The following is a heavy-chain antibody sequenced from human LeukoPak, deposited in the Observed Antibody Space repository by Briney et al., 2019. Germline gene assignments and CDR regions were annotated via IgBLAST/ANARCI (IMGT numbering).Heavy chain of an antibody. J-gene: IGHJ4*02. CDR1: GFTFSSYA. Sequence: GGSLRLSCAASGFTFSSYAMSWVRQAPGQGLEWVSFISASGGITYYADSVKGRFTISRDNSKNTLYLQMNSLRAEDTAVYYCAKGRDMITFGGVIRTSDYWGQGTLVTVSS. D-gene: IGHD3-16*02. CDR3: AKGRDMITFGGVIRTSDY. CDR2: ISASGGIT. V-gene: IGHV3-23*01.